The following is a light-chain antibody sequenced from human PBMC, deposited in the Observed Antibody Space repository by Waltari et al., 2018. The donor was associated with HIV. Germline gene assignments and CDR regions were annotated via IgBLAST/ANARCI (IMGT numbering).Light chain of an antibody. J-gene: IGKJ3*01. V-gene: IGKV1-33*01. CDR3: QQYDNVPFT. Sequence: DIQMTQSPSSLSASIGDRVTITCQASQDISSYLNWYQQKPGKAPKLLIYDASDLETGVPSRFSGSGSGTDFTFTISSLQPADIATYYCQQYDNVPFTFGPGTKVEIK. CDR2: DAS. CDR1: QDISSY.